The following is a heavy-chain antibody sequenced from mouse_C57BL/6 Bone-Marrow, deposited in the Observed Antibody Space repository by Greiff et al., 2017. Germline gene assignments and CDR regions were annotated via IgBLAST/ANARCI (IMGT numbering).Heavy chain of an antibody. D-gene: IGHD3-2*02. J-gene: IGHJ4*01. CDR3: ATDSSGYYYAMDY. CDR1: GFTFTDYY. V-gene: IGHV1-36*01. CDR2: VYPYNGGT. Sequence: LVKPGPSVKISCKASGFTFTDYYMHWVKQSHGKSLEWIGLVYPYNGGTSYHQKFKGTATLTVDTSSSTAYMELHSLTSEDSAVYYCATDSSGYYYAMDYWGQGTSLTVSS.